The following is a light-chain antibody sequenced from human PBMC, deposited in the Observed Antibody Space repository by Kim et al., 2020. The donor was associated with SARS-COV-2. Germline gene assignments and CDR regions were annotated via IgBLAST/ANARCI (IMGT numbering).Light chain of an antibody. CDR3: QQYGTKSS. Sequence: DIQMTQSPSTLSASVGDRITITCRASQSVTNWLAWYQQKPGKAPKLLIHKASVLASGVPSRFTGSGSGTEFTLTISSLQSYDFATYYCQQYGTKSSFGQGTKVDIK. V-gene: IGKV1-5*03. J-gene: IGKJ1*01. CDR1: QSVTNW. CDR2: KAS.